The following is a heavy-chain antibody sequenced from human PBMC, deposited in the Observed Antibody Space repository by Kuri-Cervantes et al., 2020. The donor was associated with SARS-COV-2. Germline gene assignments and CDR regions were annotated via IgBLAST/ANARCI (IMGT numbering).Heavy chain of an antibody. J-gene: IGHJ4*02. CDR2: IYTSGST. Sequence: ESLKISCTVSGGSISSYYWSWIRQPAGKGLEWSGRIYTSGSTNYNHSLKSRVTMSVDTSKNQFSLKLSSVTAADTAVYYCASVPGGYSYGLFDYWGQGTLVTVSS. V-gene: IGHV4-4*07. CDR3: ASVPGGYSYGLFDY. CDR1: GGSISSYY. D-gene: IGHD5-18*01.